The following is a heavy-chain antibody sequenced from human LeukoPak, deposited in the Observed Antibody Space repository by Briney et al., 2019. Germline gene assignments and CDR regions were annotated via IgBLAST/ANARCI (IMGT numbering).Heavy chain of an antibody. D-gene: IGHD3-22*01. CDR2: INPNSGGT. CDR1: GYTFTGYY. V-gene: IGHV1-2*02. CDR3: ARIRRYYDSPDWFDP. J-gene: IGHJ5*02. Sequence: GASVKVSCKASGYTFTGYYMHWVRQAPGQGLEWMGWINPNSGGTNYAQKFQGRVTMTRDTSISTAYMELSRLRSDDTAVYCCARIRRYYDSPDWFDPWGQGTLVTVSS.